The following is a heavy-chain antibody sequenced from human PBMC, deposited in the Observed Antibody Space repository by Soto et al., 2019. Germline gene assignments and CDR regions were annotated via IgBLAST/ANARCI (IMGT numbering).Heavy chain of an antibody. Sequence: LRLSCAASGFTFDDYAMHWVRQAPGKGLEWVSGISWNSGSIGYADSVKGRFTISRDNAKNSLYLQMNSLRAEDTALYYCAKVNYYDSSGYYGDWGQGTLVTVSS. D-gene: IGHD3-22*01. CDR3: AKVNYYDSSGYYGD. CDR1: GFTFDDYA. CDR2: ISWNSGSI. J-gene: IGHJ4*02. V-gene: IGHV3-9*01.